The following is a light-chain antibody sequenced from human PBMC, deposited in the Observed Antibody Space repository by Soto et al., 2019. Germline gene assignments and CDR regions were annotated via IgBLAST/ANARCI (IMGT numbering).Light chain of an antibody. CDR2: AAS. V-gene: IGKV1-9*01. CDR1: QDIAIY. Sequence: IQLTQSPASLSASVGDRVTITCRASQDIAIYLAWYQQKPGEAPKLLIYAASTLYGGVPSRFSGSGSGTDFALTITILHAEYFVTYYCQQLNSYPLTFGGGTKVDIK. J-gene: IGKJ4*01. CDR3: QQLNSYPLT.